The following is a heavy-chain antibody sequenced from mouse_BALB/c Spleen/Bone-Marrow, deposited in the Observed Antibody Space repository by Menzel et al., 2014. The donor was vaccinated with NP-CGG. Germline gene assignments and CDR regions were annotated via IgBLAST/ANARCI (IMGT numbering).Heavy chain of an antibody. Sequence: EVQLQQSGAELVKPGASVKLSCTASGFNIKDTYMYWVKQRPEQGLEWIGRIDPANGNTKYDPKFQGKATITADTSSNTAYLQLSSLTSEGTAVYYCASYDYGYYFDYWGQGTTLTVSS. CDR2: IDPANGNT. V-gene: IGHV14-3*02. D-gene: IGHD2-4*01. CDR1: GFNIKDTY. CDR3: ASYDYGYYFDY. J-gene: IGHJ2*01.